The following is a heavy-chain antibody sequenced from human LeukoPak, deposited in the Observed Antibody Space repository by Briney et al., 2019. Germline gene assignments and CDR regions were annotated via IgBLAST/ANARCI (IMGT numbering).Heavy chain of an antibody. CDR1: GGSISSYY. V-gene: IGHV4-59*04. CDR2: IYYSGSS. CDR3: AGADRHDYGEDY. Sequence: SETLSLTCTVSGGSISSYYWSWIRQPPGKGLEWMGFIYYSGSSYYNPPLKSRVTMSVDTSKNQFSLKLTSVTAADTAFYYCAGADRHDYGEDYWGQGTLVTVSS. D-gene: IGHD4-17*01. J-gene: IGHJ4*02.